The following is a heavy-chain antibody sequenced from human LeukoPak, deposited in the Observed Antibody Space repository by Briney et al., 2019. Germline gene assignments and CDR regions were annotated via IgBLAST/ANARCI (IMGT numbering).Heavy chain of an antibody. CDR1: GYTFTSYG. V-gene: IGHV1-18*01. CDR3: ARGGVLRYFDWLSPSRLNWFDP. CDR2: ISAYNGNT. J-gene: IGHJ5*02. D-gene: IGHD3-9*01. Sequence: ASVKVSCKASGYTFTSYGISWVRQAPGQGLEWMGWISAYNGNTNYAQKLQGRVTMTTDTSTSTAYMELRSLRSDDTAVYYCARGGVLRYFDWLSPSRLNWFDPWGQGTLVTVSS.